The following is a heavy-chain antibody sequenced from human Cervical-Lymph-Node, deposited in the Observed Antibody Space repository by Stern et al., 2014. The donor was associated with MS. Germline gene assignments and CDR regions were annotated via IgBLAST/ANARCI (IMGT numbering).Heavy chain of an antibody. D-gene: IGHD3-22*01. J-gene: IGHJ4*02. CDR3: ARFVKVVDDADY. CDR2: IYYSGST. V-gene: IGHV4-39*01. Sequence: QVQLVESGPGLVKPSETLSLICTVSGGSISSSSYYWAWIRQPPGKGLEWIGSIYYSGSTYYNPSLKSRVTISVDMSKNQFSLKLSSVAAADTAVYYCARFVKVVDDADYWGQGTLVTVSS. CDR1: GGSISSSSYY.